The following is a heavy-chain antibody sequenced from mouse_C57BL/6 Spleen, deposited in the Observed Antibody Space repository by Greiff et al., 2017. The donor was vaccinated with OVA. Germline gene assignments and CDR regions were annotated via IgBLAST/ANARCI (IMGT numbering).Heavy chain of an antibody. D-gene: IGHD2-4*01. CDR2: INPYNGGT. J-gene: IGHJ2*01. CDR1: GYTFTDYY. Sequence: VQLQQSGPVLVKPGASVKMSCKASGYTFTDYYMNWVKQSHGKSLEWIGVINPYNGGTSYNQKFKGKATLTVDKSSSTAYMELNSLTSEDSAVYYCAKSYDYVFFDYWGQGTTLTVSS. V-gene: IGHV1-19*01. CDR3: AKSYDYVFFDY.